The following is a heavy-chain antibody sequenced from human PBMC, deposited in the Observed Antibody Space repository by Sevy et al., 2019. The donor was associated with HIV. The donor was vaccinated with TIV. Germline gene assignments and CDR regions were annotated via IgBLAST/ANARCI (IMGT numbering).Heavy chain of an antibody. CDR2: ISSSSYI. CDR3: ARDLGDGYNFYYYYGMDV. J-gene: IGHJ6*02. D-gene: IGHD3-16*01. Sequence: GGSLRLSCAASGFTFSSYSMNWVRQAPGKGLEWVSSISSSSYIYYADSVKSRFTISRDNAKNSLYLQMNSLRAEDTAVYYCARDLGDGYNFYYYYGMDVWGQGTTVTVSS. CDR1: GFTFSSYS. V-gene: IGHV3-21*01.